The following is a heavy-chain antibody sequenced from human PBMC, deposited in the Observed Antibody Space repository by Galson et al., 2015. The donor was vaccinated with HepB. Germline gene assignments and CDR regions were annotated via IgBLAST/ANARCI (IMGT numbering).Heavy chain of an antibody. CDR1: GFTSGDYT. CDR3: SGDRKGGYGPFDY. Sequence: SLRLSCAASGFTSGDYTMTWFRQAPGKGLEWVGCIRSKTYGGSTEYAASVRGRFTFSKADSKSIPQLKMNRVKNEDAAVYYCSGDRKGGYGPFDYWGQGTLVTVSP. J-gene: IGHJ4*02. V-gene: IGHV3-49*03. CDR2: IRSKTYGGST. D-gene: IGHD5-12*01.